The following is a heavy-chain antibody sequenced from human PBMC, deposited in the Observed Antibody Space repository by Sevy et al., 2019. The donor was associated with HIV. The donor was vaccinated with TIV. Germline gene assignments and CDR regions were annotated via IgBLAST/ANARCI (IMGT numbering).Heavy chain of an antibody. CDR3: ARDNTVANDAFDI. D-gene: IGHD4-4*01. V-gene: IGHV4-61*01. J-gene: IGHJ3*02. Sequence: SETLSLTCTVSGGSVSSGSYYWSWIRQPPGKGLEWIGYIYYSGSTNYNPSLKSQITISVDTSKNQFSLKLSSVTAADTAVYYCARDNTVANDAFDIWGQGTMVTVSS. CDR2: IYYSGST. CDR1: GGSVSSGSYY.